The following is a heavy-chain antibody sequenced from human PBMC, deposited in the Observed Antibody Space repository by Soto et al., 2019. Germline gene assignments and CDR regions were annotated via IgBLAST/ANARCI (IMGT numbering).Heavy chain of an antibody. J-gene: IGHJ4*02. V-gene: IGHV4-30-4*01. CDR1: GGSISSGDYY. Sequence: SETLSLTCTVSGGSISSGDYYWSWILQPPGKGLEWIGYIYYSGSTYYNPSLKSRLTISVDTSKNQFSLKLSSVTAADTAVYYCASSRYGYTFYDYWGQGTLVTVSS. CDR2: IYYSGST. CDR3: ASSRYGYTFYDY. D-gene: IGHD5-18*01.